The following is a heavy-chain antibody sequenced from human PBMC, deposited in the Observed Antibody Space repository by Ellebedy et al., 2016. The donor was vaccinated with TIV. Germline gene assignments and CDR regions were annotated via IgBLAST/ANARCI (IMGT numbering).Heavy chain of an antibody. CDR3: ARARSGSYNWFDP. V-gene: IGHV1-8*01. CDR1: GYTFTSYD. Sequence: AASVKVSCKASGYTFTSYDINWLRQATGQGLEWMGWMNPNSDNTGYAQKFQGRLTMTRNTSINTAYMELSSLRSEDTAVYYCARARSGSYNWFDPWGQGTLVTVSS. D-gene: IGHD1-26*01. CDR2: MNPNSDNT. J-gene: IGHJ5*02.